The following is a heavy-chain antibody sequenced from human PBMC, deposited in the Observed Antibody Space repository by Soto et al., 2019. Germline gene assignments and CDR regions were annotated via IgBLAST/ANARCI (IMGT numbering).Heavy chain of an antibody. J-gene: IGHJ3*01. CDR3: AKGYSSTWFRDAFDF. CDR2: IHWNAGDI. Sequence: PGGSLRLSCAASGFTFDDYAMHWVRQVPGKGLEWVSGIHWNAGDIGYADSVQGRFTISRDNGKNFLYLQMNYLRPEDTALYFCAKGYSSTWFRDAFDFWGQGAMVTVSS. V-gene: IGHV3-9*01. CDR1: GFTFDDYA. D-gene: IGHD6-13*01.